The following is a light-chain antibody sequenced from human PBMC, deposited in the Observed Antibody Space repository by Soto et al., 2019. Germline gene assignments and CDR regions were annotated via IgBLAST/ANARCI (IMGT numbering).Light chain of an antibody. Sequence: AIQMTQSPSSLSAFVGDRVTITCRASQGINNDLGWYQQKPGQAPKLLIYAASSLHSGVPSRFSGSGSGPYFTLTISSLQPEDFATYYCLHDFNYPRTFGQGTKVEMK. CDR3: LHDFNYPRT. J-gene: IGKJ1*01. V-gene: IGKV1-6*01. CDR2: AAS. CDR1: QGINND.